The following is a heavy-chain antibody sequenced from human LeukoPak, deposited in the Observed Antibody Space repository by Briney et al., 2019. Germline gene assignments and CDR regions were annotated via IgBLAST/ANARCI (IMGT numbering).Heavy chain of an antibody. J-gene: IGHJ4*02. CDR1: GGSFSGYY. Sequence: PSETLSLTCAVYGGSFSGYYWSWVRQPPGKGLEWIGEINHSGSTNYSPSLKSRVTISVDTSKNQFSLRLSSVTAADTAVYYCAGSSVIGLDYWGQGTLVTVSS. CDR2: INHSGST. CDR3: AGSSVIGLDY. V-gene: IGHV4-34*01. D-gene: IGHD4-11*01.